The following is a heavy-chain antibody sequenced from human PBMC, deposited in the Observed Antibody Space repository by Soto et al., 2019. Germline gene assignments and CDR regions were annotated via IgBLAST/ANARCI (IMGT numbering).Heavy chain of an antibody. J-gene: IGHJ4*02. Sequence: QVQLVESGGRVVQPGRSLRLSCAASGFTFSSYAMHWVRQAPGKGLEWVAVISYDGSNKYYADSVKGRFTISRDNSKNTLYLQMNSLRAEDTAVYYCARDQVDSSSGYFDYWGQGTLVTVSS. D-gene: IGHD6-13*01. CDR2: ISYDGSNK. CDR1: GFTFSSYA. CDR3: ARDQVDSSSGYFDY. V-gene: IGHV3-30-3*01.